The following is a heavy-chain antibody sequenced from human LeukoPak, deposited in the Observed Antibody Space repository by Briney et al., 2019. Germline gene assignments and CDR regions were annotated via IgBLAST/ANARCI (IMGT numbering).Heavy chain of an antibody. V-gene: IGHV1-8*03. CDR2: MNPNSGNT. CDR1: GYTFTSYD. J-gene: IGHJ5*02. D-gene: IGHD2-2*02. Sequence: ASVKVSCKASGYTFTSYDINWVRQATGQGLEWMGWMNPNSGNTGYAQKFQGRVTITRNTSISTAYMELSSLRSEDTAVYYCARGHRPLYQLLYYYGSEQKFNWFDPWGQGTLVTVSS. CDR3: ARGHRPLYQLLYYYGSEQKFNWFDP.